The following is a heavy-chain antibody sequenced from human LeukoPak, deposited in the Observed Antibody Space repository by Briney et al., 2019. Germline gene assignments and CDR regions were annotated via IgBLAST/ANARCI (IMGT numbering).Heavy chain of an antibody. V-gene: IGHV4-34*01. CDR3: AGSRAMVGHYYYYMDV. Sequence: PSETLSLTCAVYGGSFSGYYWSWIRQPPGKGLEWIGEINHSGSTNYNPSLKSRVTISVDTSKNQFSLKLSSVTAADTAVYYCAGSRAMVGHYYYYMDVWGKGTTVTISS. D-gene: IGHD3-10*01. CDR1: GGSFSGYY. J-gene: IGHJ6*03. CDR2: INHSGST.